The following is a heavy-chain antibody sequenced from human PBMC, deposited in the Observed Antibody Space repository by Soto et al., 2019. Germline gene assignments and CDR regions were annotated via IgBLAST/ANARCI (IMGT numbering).Heavy chain of an antibody. CDR3: AKVPEYRDGSSFYYFDS. CDR2: ITTTGDTS. D-gene: IGHD6-6*01. Sequence: GGSLRLSCAASGFTFSNYAMSWVRQAPGKGLEWVSGITTTGDTSYYADSVKGRFTISRDNSKNMLYLQMNNLRVDDTAIYFCAKVPEYRDGSSFYYFDSWGQGAPVTVSS. CDR1: GFTFSNYA. J-gene: IGHJ4*02. V-gene: IGHV3-23*01.